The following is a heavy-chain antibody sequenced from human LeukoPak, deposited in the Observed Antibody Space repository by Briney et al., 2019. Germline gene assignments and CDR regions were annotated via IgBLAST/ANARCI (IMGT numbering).Heavy chain of an antibody. CDR1: GGSFSGYY. CDR3: ARGGQGYYDYVWGSYHYFDY. D-gene: IGHD3-16*02. Sequence: KPSETLSLTCAVYGGSFSGYYWSWIRQPPGKGLEWIGEINHSGSTNYNPSLKSRVTISVDTSKNQFSLKLSSVTAADTAVYYCARGGQGYYDYVWGSYHYFDYWGQGTLVTVSS. J-gene: IGHJ4*02. CDR2: INHSGST. V-gene: IGHV4-34*01.